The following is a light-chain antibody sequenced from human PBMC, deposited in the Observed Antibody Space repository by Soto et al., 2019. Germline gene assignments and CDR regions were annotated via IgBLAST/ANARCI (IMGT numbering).Light chain of an antibody. V-gene: IGKV1-12*01. J-gene: IGKJ1*01. CDR3: QQTNRFPRT. Sequence: DIQMTQSPSSVSASVGDRVTITCRASQDISTWLAWYQQKPGKAPKFLIYAASSLQRGVPSRFSGSASGTDFTLTISSLQPEDFATYYCQQTNRFPRTLGQGTKVEMK. CDR2: AAS. CDR1: QDISTW.